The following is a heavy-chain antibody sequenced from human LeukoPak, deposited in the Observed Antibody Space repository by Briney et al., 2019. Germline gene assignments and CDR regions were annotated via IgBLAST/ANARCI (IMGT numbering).Heavy chain of an antibody. CDR2: MNPNSGNT. D-gene: IGHD3-10*01. J-gene: IGHJ6*03. CDR3: ARHNYGSGSYEDYYYYMDV. CDR1: GYTFTSYD. Sequence: ASVKVSCKASGYTFTSYDINWVRQATGQGLEWMGWMNPNSGNTGYAQKFQGRVTMTRNTSISTAYMELSSLKAPDTAMYYCARHNYGSGSYEDYYYYMDVWGKGTTVTIS. V-gene: IGHV1-8*01.